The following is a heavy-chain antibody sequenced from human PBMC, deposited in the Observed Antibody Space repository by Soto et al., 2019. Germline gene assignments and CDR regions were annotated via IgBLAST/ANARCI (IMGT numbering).Heavy chain of an antibody. CDR1: GYTFTSYG. D-gene: IGHD6-19*01. CDR3: ARDFVVIAVAGTEFDY. J-gene: IGHJ4*02. CDR2: ISAYNGNT. Sequence: ASVKFYCEGSGYTFTSYGISWVRQAPGQGLEWMGWISAYNGNTNYAQKLQGRATMTTDTSTSTAYMELRSLRSDDTAVYYCARDFVVIAVAGTEFDYWGQGTLVTVS. V-gene: IGHV1-18*01.